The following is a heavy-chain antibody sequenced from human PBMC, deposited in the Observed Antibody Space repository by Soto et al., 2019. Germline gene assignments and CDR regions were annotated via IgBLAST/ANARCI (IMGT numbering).Heavy chain of an antibody. J-gene: IGHJ6*02. CDR2: IYPGDSDT. CDR1: GYSFTSYW. D-gene: IGHD3-3*01. Sequence: EEIKSGESLKISCKGSGYSFTSYWIGWVRQMPGKGLEWMGIIYPGDSDTRYSPSFQGQVTISADKSISTAYLQWSSLKASDTAMYYCARLISPFWSGYYFPRYYYYGMDVWGQGTTVTVSS. CDR3: ARLISPFWSGYYFPRYYYYGMDV. V-gene: IGHV5-51*01.